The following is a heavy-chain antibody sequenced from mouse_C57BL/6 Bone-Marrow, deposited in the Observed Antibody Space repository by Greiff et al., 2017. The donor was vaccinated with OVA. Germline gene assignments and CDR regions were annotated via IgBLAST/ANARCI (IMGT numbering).Heavy chain of an antibody. CDR1: GYTFTDYN. Sequence: EVQLQQSGPELVKPGASVKIPCKASGYTFTDYNMDWVKQSHGKSLEWIGDINPNNGGTIYNQKFKGKATLTVDKSSSTAYMELRSLTSEDTAVYYCARGRGAGDGYLYYAMDYWGQGTSVTVSS. D-gene: IGHD2-3*01. CDR2: INPNNGGT. CDR3: ARGRGAGDGYLYYAMDY. V-gene: IGHV1-18*01. J-gene: IGHJ4*01.